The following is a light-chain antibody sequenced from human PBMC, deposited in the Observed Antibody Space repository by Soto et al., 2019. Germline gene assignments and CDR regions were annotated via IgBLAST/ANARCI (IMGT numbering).Light chain of an antibody. CDR1: QSISSW. CDR3: PQDNRYSWT. CDR2: KAS. V-gene: IGKV1-5*03. J-gene: IGKJ1*01. Sequence: DIQMTQSPSTLSASVGDRVTITCRASQSISSWLAWYQPKPGKAPKLLIYKASSLESGVPSRFSGSGSGTEFTPTLRSLQADGFATYYCPQDNRYSWTFRQGNTVAIK.